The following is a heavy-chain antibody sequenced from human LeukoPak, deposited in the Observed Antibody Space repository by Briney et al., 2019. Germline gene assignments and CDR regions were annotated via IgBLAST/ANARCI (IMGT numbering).Heavy chain of an antibody. Sequence: AGGSLRLSCAASGFTFSNYGTSWVRQAPGKGLEWVSAISGSGGSTYYADSLKGRFTISRDNSKNTLYLQMNSLRAGDTAVYYCAKGLWDILVVPDAPFDYWGQGTLVTVSS. D-gene: IGHD2-2*01. CDR2: ISGSGGST. CDR1: GFTFSNYG. V-gene: IGHV3-23*01. CDR3: AKGLWDILVVPDAPFDY. J-gene: IGHJ4*02.